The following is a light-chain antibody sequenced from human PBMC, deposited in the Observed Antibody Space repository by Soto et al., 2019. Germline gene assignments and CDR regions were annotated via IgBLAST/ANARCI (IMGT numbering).Light chain of an antibody. CDR1: SSNIGAGYD. CDR2: GNT. Sequence: QPVLTQPPSVSGAPGQRVTISCTGSSSNIGAGYDVHWYQLLPGTAPKLLVHGNTDRPSGVPDRFSGSKSGTSASLAITGLQAEDEADYYCQSYDSSLSGWLFGGGTKLTV. V-gene: IGLV1-40*01. CDR3: QSYDSSLSGWL. J-gene: IGLJ2*01.